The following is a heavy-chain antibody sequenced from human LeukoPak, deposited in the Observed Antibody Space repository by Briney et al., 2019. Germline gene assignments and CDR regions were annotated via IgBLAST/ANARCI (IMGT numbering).Heavy chain of an antibody. V-gene: IGHV1-18*01. Sequence: ASVKVSCKASGYTFTNYGINWVRQAPGQGLEWRGWISAYNGNTDFAQKLQGRVTMTIDTSSSTAYVELRSLRSDDTAVYYCARDRRLPYYYGMDVWGQGTTVTVSS. CDR3: ARDRRLPYYYGMDV. CDR1: GYTFTNYG. J-gene: IGHJ6*02. CDR2: ISAYNGNT.